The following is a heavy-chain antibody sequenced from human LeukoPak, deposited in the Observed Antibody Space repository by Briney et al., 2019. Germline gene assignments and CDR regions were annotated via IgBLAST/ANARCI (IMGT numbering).Heavy chain of an antibody. J-gene: IGHJ3*01. CDR3: AKDIVEAVTADWGHAFDF. D-gene: IGHD2-21*02. CDR1: GFTFDDYA. V-gene: IGHV3-9*01. CDR2: IGWNSGTI. Sequence: GGSLRLSCAASGFTFDDYAMHWVRQAPGMGLEWVSGIGWNSGTINYADSVKGRFIISRDNARNSLYLQMNNLGAEDTALYFCAKDIVEAVTADWGHAFDFWGQGAMVTVSP.